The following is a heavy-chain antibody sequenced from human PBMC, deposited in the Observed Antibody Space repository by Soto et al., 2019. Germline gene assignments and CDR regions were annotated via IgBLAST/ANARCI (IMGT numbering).Heavy chain of an antibody. J-gene: IGHJ4*02. D-gene: IGHD3-22*01. CDR1: GGSISSGDYY. V-gene: IGHV4-30-4*01. CDR2: IYYSGST. CDR3: ARVLGYYDSSGYYFPSYFDY. Sequence: SETLSLTCTVSGGSISSGDYYWSWIRQPPGKGLEWIGYIYYSGSTYYNPSLKSRVTISVDTSKNQFSLKLSSVTAADTAVYYCARVLGYYDSSGYYFPSYFDYWGQGTLVTVSS.